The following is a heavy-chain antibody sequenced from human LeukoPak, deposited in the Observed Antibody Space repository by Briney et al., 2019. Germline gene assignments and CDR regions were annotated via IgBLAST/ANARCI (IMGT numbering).Heavy chain of an antibody. V-gene: IGHV3-23*01. Sequence: GGSLRLSCATSGFAFASYAMGWVRQPPGKGLEWVSTISESGSQTHYADSVQGRFTISRDNSKNTLHLQMNNLRAEDTAIYYCDGSDFWGQGTLVTVSS. CDR3: DGSDF. D-gene: IGHD3/OR15-3a*01. CDR2: ISESGSQT. CDR1: GFAFASYA. J-gene: IGHJ4*02.